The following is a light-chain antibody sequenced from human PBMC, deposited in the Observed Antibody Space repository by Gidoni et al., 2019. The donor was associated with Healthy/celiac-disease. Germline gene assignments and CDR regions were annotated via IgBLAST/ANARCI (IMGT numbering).Light chain of an antibody. CDR3: QQYNNWPRAC. CDR2: GAS. V-gene: IGKV3-15*01. J-gene: IGKJ4*01. Sequence: EIVMTQSPATLSVSPGERATLSCRASQSVSSNLAWYQQKPGQAPRLLIYGASPRATGIPARFSGSGSWTEFTLTISSLQSEDFAVYYCQQYNNWPRACFXGXTKVEI. CDR1: QSVSSN.